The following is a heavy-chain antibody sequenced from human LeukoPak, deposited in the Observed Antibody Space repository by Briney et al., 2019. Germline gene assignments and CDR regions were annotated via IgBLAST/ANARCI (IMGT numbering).Heavy chain of an antibody. Sequence: GGSLRLSCAASGLTSSSYGMHWVRQAPGKGLEWVAVISYDGSNKYYADSVKGRFTISRDNSKNTLYLQMNSLRAEDTAVYYCAKDKYYGSGSYLDYWGQGTLVTVSS. J-gene: IGHJ4*02. CDR3: AKDKYYGSGSYLDY. D-gene: IGHD3-10*01. CDR1: GLTSSSYG. CDR2: ISYDGSNK. V-gene: IGHV3-30*18.